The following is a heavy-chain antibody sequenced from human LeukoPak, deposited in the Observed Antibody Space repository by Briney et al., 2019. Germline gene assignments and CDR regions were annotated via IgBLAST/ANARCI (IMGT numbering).Heavy chain of an antibody. CDR1: GGTFSSYA. V-gene: IGHV1-69*05. CDR3: ARDGRLGGYHRTYYFDY. D-gene: IGHD1-26*01. Sequence: ASVKVSCKASGGTFSSYAISWVRQAPGQGLEWMGRIIPIFGTANYAQKFQGRVTITTDESTSTAYMKLSSLRSEDTAVYYCARDGRLGGYHRTYYFDYWGQGTLVTVSS. CDR2: IIPIFGTA. J-gene: IGHJ4*02.